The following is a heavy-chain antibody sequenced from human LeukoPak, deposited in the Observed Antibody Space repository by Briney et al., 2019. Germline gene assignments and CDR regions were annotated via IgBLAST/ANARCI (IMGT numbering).Heavy chain of an antibody. CDR1: GFTFSNYE. Sequence: GGSLRLSCAASGFTFSNYEMNWVRQAPGKGLEWVSYISSSTSSIYYADSVKGRFTISRDNAKNSLYLQMNSLRAEDTAVYYCAELGITMIGGVWGKGTTVTISS. J-gene: IGHJ6*04. CDR2: ISSSTSSI. D-gene: IGHD3-10*02. CDR3: AELGITMIGGV. V-gene: IGHV3-48*03.